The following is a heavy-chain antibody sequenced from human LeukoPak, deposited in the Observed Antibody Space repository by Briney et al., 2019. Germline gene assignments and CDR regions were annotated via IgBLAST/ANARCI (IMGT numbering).Heavy chain of an antibody. CDR3: ARAVGGSGSYYNNWFDP. Sequence: SETLSLTCTVSGGSISSSSYYWGWIRQPPGKGLEWIGSIYYSGSTYYNPSLKSRVTISVDTSKNQFSLKLSSVTAADTAVYYCARAVGGSGSYYNNWFDPWGQGTLVTVSS. D-gene: IGHD3-10*01. V-gene: IGHV4-39*07. CDR1: GGSISSSSYY. J-gene: IGHJ5*02. CDR2: IYYSGST.